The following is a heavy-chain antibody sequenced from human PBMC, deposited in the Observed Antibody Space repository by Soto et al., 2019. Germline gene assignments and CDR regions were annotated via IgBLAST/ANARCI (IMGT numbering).Heavy chain of an antibody. CDR3: ARDVHETDIVVVPAALTVFDY. CDR2: LSDSGGST. CDR1: GFTFSTYA. J-gene: IGHJ4*02. V-gene: IGHV3-23*01. Sequence: GGSLRLSCAASGFTFSTYAMSWVRQAPGKGLEWVSALSDSGGSTYYADSVKGRFTISRDNSKNTLYLQMNSLRAEDTAVYYCARDVHETDIVVVPAALTVFDYWGQGTLVTVSS. D-gene: IGHD2-2*01.